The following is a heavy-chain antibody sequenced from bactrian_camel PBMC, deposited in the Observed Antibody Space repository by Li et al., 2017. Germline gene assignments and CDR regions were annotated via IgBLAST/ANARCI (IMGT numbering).Heavy chain of an antibody. Sequence: HVQLVESGGGSVESGGSRWLVCAALRNGESTYCIGWFRQAPGKEREGVAGIKGDGGDATYANSVKGRFTVSKDNAKNTLYLQMNSLKPEDTAMYYCAATGQDWCYTHRPPAEYHYWGQGTQVTVS. V-gene: IGHV3S6*01. CDR1: RNGESTYC. CDR3: AATGQDWCYTHRPPAEYHY. CDR2: IKGDGGDA. J-gene: IGHJ4*01. D-gene: IGHD2*01.